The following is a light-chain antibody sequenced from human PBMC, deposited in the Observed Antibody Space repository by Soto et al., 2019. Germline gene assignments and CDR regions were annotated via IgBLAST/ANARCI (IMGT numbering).Light chain of an antibody. CDR1: QSVSSK. J-gene: IGKJ1*01. Sequence: EVVLTQSPATLSLSPGERATLSCRASQSVSSKLAWYQQKPGQAPRLLIYGASTRATGIPARFSGSASGTDFTLTIRRLEPEDFAIYYCQQYDNFPQTFGQGTKVDIK. CDR3: QQYDNFPQT. CDR2: GAS. V-gene: IGKV3D-15*01.